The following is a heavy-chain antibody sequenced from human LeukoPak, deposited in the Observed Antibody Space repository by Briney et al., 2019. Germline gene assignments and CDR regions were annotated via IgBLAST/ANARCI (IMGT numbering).Heavy chain of an antibody. D-gene: IGHD5-12*01. Sequence: HAGGSLSLSCAASGFTFSAYGLHWVRQTPGKGLEWVAIISDDGSHKYYADSVKGRFTISRDNSKNTLYLQMSSLRAEDTAVYYCANVDAGDYWGQGTLVTVSS. CDR3: ANVDAGDY. V-gene: IGHV3-30*18. J-gene: IGHJ4*02. CDR1: GFTFSAYG. CDR2: ISDDGSHK.